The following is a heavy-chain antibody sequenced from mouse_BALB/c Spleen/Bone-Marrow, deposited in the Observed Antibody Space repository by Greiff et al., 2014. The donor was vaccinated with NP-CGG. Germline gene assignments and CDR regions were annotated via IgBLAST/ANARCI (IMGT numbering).Heavy chain of an antibody. V-gene: IGHV5-12-2*01. J-gene: IGHJ3*01. CDR2: ISNGGGST. CDR1: GFTFSSYT. D-gene: IGHD3-3*01. Sequence: EVKLMESGGGLVQPGGSLKLSCAASGFTFSSYTMSWVRQTPEKRLEWVAYISNGGGSTYYPDTVKGRFTISRDNAKNTLYPQMSSLKSEDTAMYYCARRAGAYWGQGTLVTVSA. CDR3: ARRAGAY.